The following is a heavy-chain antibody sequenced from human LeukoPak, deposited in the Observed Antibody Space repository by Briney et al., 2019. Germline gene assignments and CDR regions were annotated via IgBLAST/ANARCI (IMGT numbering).Heavy chain of an antibody. V-gene: IGHV3-64*01. Sequence: GGSLRLSCAASGFTFSSYAMHWVRQAPGKGLEYVSAISSNGGSTYYANSVKGRFTISRDNSKNTPYLQMGSLRAEDMAVYYCARDAPYCSGGSCYYYYGMDVWGQGTTVTVSS. CDR2: ISSNGGST. CDR3: ARDAPYCSGGSCYYYYGMDV. J-gene: IGHJ6*02. D-gene: IGHD2-15*01. CDR1: GFTFSSYA.